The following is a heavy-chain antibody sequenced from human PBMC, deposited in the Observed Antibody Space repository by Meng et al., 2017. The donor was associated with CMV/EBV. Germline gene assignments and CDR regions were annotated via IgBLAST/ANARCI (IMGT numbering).Heavy chain of an antibody. CDR2: IYYSGST. CDR1: GGSISSGDYY. V-gene: IGHV4-30-4*08. J-gene: IGHJ4*02. CDR3: ARVMGPNRTPYYFDY. Sequence: QVQLQESGPGLVKPSQTLSLTCTVSGGSISSGDYYWRWIRQPPGKGLGWIGYIYYSGSTYYNPSLKSRVTISVDTSKNQFSLKLSSVTAADTAVYYCARVMGPNRTPYYFDYWGLGTLVTVSS. D-gene: IGHD1-14*01.